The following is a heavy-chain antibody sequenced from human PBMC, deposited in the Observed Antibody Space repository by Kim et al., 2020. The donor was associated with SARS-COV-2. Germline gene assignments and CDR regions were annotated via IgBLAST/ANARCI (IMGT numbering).Heavy chain of an antibody. CDR3: AKPHIAVAGPYFDY. CDR1: GFTFSSYG. V-gene: IGHV3-30*18. CDR2: ISYDGSNK. D-gene: IGHD6-19*01. Sequence: GGSLRLSCAASGFTFSSYGMHWVRQAPGKGLEWVAVISYDGSNKYYADSVKGRFTISRDNSKNTLYLQMNSLRAEDTAVYYCAKPHIAVAGPYFDYWGQG. J-gene: IGHJ4*02.